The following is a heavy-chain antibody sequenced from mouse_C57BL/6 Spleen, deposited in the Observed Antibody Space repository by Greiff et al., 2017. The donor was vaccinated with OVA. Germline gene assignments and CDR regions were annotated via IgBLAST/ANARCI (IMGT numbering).Heavy chain of an antibody. Sequence: VQLQQSGPELVKPGASVKIPCKASGYTFTDYNMDWVKQSHGKSLEWIGDINPNNGGTIYNQKFKGKATLTVDKSSSTAYMELRSLTSEDTAVYYCASHYYGSIWYFDVWGTGTTVTVSS. CDR3: ASHYYGSIWYFDV. CDR2: INPNNGGT. CDR1: GYTFTDYN. D-gene: IGHD1-1*01. V-gene: IGHV1-18*01. J-gene: IGHJ1*03.